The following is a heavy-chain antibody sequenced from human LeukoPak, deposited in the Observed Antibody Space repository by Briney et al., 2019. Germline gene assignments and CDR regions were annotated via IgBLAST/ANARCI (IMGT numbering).Heavy chain of an antibody. CDR3: AKDDGNNAKLLLDY. CDR1: GFTFSNYG. D-gene: IGHD2/OR15-2a*01. J-gene: IGHJ4*02. V-gene: IGHV3-23*01. Sequence: GGSLRLSCAVSGFTFSNYGMGWVRQAPGKGLEWVSVISSSGDSTYYADSVKGRFTISRDNSKNTLYLQMNGLRAEDTAIYYCAKDDGNNAKLLLDYWGQGTLVTVSS. CDR2: ISSSGDST.